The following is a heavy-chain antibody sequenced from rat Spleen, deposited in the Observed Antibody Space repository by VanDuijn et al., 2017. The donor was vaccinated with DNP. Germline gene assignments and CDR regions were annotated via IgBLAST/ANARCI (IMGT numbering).Heavy chain of an antibody. V-gene: IGHV5-20*01. D-gene: IGHD4-3*01. CDR2: ISNDGGTT. CDR3: IRWNSGHFDY. J-gene: IGHJ2*01. Sequence: EVQLVESGGGLVQPGRSLKISCAVSGFTFSDYYMAWVRQAPTQGLEWLASISNDGGTTFYRDSMKGRFTVSRDNAKTTLYLQMDSLRSEDTATYYCIRWNSGHFDYWGQGVMVTVSS. CDR1: GFTFSDYY.